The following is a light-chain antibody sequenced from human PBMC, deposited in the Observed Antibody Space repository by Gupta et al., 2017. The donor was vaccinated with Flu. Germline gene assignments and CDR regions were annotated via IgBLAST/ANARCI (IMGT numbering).Light chain of an antibody. CDR1: QSVSSY. CDR2: DAS. Sequence: ERATLSCRASQSVSSYLAWYQQKPGQAPRLPIYDASNRATGIPARFSGSGSGTDFTLTISSLEPEDFAVYYCQQRSNWPPFTFGPGTKVDIK. CDR3: QQRSNWPPFT. V-gene: IGKV3-11*01. J-gene: IGKJ3*01.